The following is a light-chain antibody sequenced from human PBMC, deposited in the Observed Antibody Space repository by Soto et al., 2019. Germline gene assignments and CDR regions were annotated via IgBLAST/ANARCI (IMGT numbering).Light chain of an antibody. J-gene: IGKJ2*01. Sequence: EIVLTQSPGTLSLSPGERATLSCRASQSVRSSYLAWYQQRPGQAPRLVIYGATSRATGLPDRFSGSGSGTDFTLTISRLEPEDFAVYYCKQYGDSPPGLYTFGQGTKLEIK. CDR2: GAT. CDR3: KQYGDSPPGLYT. CDR1: QSVRSSY. V-gene: IGKV3-20*01.